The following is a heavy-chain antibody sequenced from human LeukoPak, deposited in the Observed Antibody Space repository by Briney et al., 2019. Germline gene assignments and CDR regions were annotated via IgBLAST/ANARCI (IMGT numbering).Heavy chain of an antibody. CDR1: GYTFTDYG. D-gene: IGHD4-17*01. J-gene: IGHJ4*02. Sequence: ASVKVSCKASGYTFTDYGISLVRQAPGRGLEWMGWISAFNGNTNYAQKLQGRVTMTTDTSTSTAYMELRGLRSDDTAVYYCARAGAAVTTPFDYWGQGTLVTVSS. CDR3: ARAGAAVTTPFDY. V-gene: IGHV1-18*01. CDR2: ISAFNGNT.